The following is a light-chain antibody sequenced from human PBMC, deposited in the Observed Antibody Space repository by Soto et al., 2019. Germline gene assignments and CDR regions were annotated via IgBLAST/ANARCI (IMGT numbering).Light chain of an antibody. CDR1: QSVLYSSNNKNY. Sequence: DIVMTQSPDSLAVSLGERATINCKSSQSVLYSSNNKNYLAWYQQKPGQPPKLLIYWASTRESGVPDRFSGSGSGTAFTLTISSLQAEDVAVYYCQQYYSTPPLTSGGGTKVEIK. J-gene: IGKJ4*01. CDR2: WAS. V-gene: IGKV4-1*01. CDR3: QQYYSTPPLT.